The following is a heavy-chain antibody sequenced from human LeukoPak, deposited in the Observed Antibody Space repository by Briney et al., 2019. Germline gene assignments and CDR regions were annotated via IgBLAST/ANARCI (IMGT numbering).Heavy chain of an antibody. CDR2: ISYDGSNK. CDR1: GFTFSSYG. D-gene: IGHD6-13*01. V-gene: IGHV3-30*18. J-gene: IGHJ6*02. CDR3: AKDPPYSSSWYGYYYYYGMDV. Sequence: GGSLRLSCAASGFTFSSYGMHWVRQAPGKGLEGVAVISYDGSNKYYADSVKGRFTVSRDNSKNTLYLQMNSLRAEDTAVYYYAKDPPYSSSWYGYYYYYGMDVWGQGTTVTVSS.